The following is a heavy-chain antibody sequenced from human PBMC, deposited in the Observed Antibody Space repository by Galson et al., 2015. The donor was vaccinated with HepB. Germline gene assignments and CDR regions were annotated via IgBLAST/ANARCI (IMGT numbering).Heavy chain of an antibody. CDR2: INPNSGGT. J-gene: IGHJ5*02. D-gene: IGHD3/OR15-3a*01. CDR1: GYTFTGYY. CDR3: ARGASMGTGTARGNWFDP. V-gene: IGHV1-2*04. Sequence: SVKVSCKASGYTFTGYYMHWVRQAPGQGLEWMGWINPNSGGTNYAQKFQGWVTMTRDTSISTAYMELSRLRSDDTAVYYCARGASMGTGTARGNWFDPWGQGTLVTVSS.